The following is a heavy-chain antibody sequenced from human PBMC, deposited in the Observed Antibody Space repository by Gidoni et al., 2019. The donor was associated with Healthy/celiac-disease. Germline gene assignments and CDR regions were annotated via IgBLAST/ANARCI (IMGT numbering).Heavy chain of an antibody. J-gene: IGHJ6*03. D-gene: IGHD2-2*01. V-gene: IGHV3-33*01. CDR1: GFTFSRYG. CDR3: ARDRLVVVPAAISYYMDV. CDR2: IWYDGSNK. Sequence: QVQLVESGGGVVQPGRSLRLSCAASGFTFSRYGMPWVRQAPGKGLEWVAVIWYDGSNKYYADSVKGRFTISRDNSKNTLYLQMNSLRAEDTAVYYCARDRLVVVPAAISYYMDVWGKGTTVTVSS.